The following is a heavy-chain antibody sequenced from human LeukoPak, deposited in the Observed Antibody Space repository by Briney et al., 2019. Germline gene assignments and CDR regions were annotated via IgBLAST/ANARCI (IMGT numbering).Heavy chain of an antibody. CDR1: GYTFTGYY. CDR2: INPNSGGT. J-gene: IGHJ6*02. Sequence: GASVKVSCKASGYTFTGYYMHWVRQAPGQGLEWMGRINPNSGGTNYAQKFQGRVTMTRDTSTSTVYMELSSLRSEDTAVYYCAREGELDSSGWYSDFPYGMDVWGQGTTVTVSS. D-gene: IGHD6-19*01. CDR3: AREGELDSSGWYSDFPYGMDV. V-gene: IGHV1-2*06.